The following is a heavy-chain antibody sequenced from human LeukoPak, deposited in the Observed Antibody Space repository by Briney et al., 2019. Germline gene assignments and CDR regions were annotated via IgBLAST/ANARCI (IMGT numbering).Heavy chain of an antibody. CDR1: GDSISSYY. CDR2: IYYSGST. J-gene: IGHJ5*02. D-gene: IGHD3-3*01. V-gene: IGHV4-59*08. Sequence: PSETLSLTCTVSGDSISSYYWSWIRQPPGKGLEWIGYIYYSGSTNYNPSLKSRVTISVDTSKNQFSLKLSSVTAADTAVYYCATSYYDFWSGYSNWFDPWGQGTLVTVSS. CDR3: ATSYYDFWSGYSNWFDP.